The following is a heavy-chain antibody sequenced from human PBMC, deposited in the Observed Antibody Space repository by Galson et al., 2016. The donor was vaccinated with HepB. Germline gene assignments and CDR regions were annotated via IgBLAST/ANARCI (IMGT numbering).Heavy chain of an antibody. D-gene: IGHD3-3*01. J-gene: IGHJ5*02. Sequence: SVKVSCKASGYTFSTYAISWVRQAPGQGLEWLGWISPYNGYTSYAQKIQGRVTMTTQRAATTAYMELRSLRSDDTAVYYCARAPHYDFWSGDRWFDPWGQGTLVTVSS. CDR1: GYTFSTYA. CDR2: ISPYNGYT. CDR3: ARAPHYDFWSGDRWFDP. V-gene: IGHV1-18*01.